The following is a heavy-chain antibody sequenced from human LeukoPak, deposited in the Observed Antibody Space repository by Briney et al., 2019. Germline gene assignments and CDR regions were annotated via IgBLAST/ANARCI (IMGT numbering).Heavy chain of an antibody. CDR1: GGSISSSSYY. Sequence: SETLSLTCTVSGGSISSSSYYWGWIRQPPGKGLEWIGSIYYSGSTYYNPSLKSRVTISVDTSKNQFSLKLSSVTAADTAVYYCAGSRVPAALRINWFDPWGQGTLVTVSS. CDR2: IYYSGST. D-gene: IGHD2-2*01. CDR3: AGSRVPAALRINWFDP. V-gene: IGHV4-39*07. J-gene: IGHJ5*02.